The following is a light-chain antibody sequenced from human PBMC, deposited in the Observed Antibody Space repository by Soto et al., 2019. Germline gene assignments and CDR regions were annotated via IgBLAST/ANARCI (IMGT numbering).Light chain of an antibody. V-gene: IGLV1-40*01. CDR2: GNS. CDR1: SSNIGTGYD. J-gene: IGLJ3*02. CDR3: QSYDSSLSWV. Sequence: QAVVTQPPSVSGAPGQRVTISCTGSSSNIGTGYDVHWYQQLPGTAPKLLISGNSNRPSGVPDRFSGSKSGTSASLAITGLQAEDEADYYCQSYDSSLSWVFGGGTKLTVL.